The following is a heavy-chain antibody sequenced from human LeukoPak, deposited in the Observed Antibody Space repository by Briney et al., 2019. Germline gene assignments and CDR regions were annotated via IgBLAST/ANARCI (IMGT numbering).Heavy chain of an antibody. CDR1: GFTFSSYA. V-gene: IGHV3-30*04. CDR3: ARPGKPYDSSGYYFLDY. CDR2: ISYDGSNK. J-gene: IGHJ4*02. D-gene: IGHD3-22*01. Sequence: PGGSLRLSCAASGFTFSSYAMHWVRQAPGKGLEWVAVISYDGSNKYYADSVKGRFTISRDNSKNTLYLQMNSLRAEDTAVYYCARPGKPYDSSGYYFLDYWGQGTLVTVSS.